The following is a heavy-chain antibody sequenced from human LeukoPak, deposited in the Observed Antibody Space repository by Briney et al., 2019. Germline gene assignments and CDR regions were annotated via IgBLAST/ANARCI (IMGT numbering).Heavy chain of an antibody. V-gene: IGHV3-23*01. J-gene: IGHJ4*02. Sequence: GGSLRLSCAASGFTFSSNGMNWVRQAPGKGLEWVSYISATGGTIYYADSVKGRFTISRDNSKNTLYLQMNSLRAEDTAVYYCAKVDPAIAAAGNGYYWGQGTLVTVSS. CDR2: ISATGGTI. CDR3: AKVDPAIAAAGNGYY. CDR1: GFTFSSNG. D-gene: IGHD6-13*01.